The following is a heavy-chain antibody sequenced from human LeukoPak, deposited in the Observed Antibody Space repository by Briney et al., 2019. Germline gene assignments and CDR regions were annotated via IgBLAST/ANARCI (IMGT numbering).Heavy chain of an antibody. CDR3: ARGRFGPDY. D-gene: IGHD3-10*01. CDR1: GITLSSYA. J-gene: IGHJ4*02. V-gene: IGHV3-23*01. Sequence: GGSLRLSCAVSGITLSSYAMSWVRQAPGKGLEWVSVISGTGAGTYFADSVRGRFTISRDNSKNTLYLHMNSLRAEDTAIYYCARGRFGPDYWGQGTLVTVSS. CDR2: ISGTGAGT.